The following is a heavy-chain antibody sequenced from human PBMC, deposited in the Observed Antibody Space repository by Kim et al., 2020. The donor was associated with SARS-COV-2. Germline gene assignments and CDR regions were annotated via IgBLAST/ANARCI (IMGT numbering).Heavy chain of an antibody. Sequence: GGSLRLSCAASGFTFDDYAMHWVRQAPGKGLEWVSGISWNSGSIGYADSVKGRFTISRDNAKNSLYLQMNSLRAEDTALYYCAKDLAASIAAAGGLGMDVWGQGTTVTVSS. CDR1: GFTFDDYA. J-gene: IGHJ6*02. D-gene: IGHD6-13*01. CDR3: AKDLAASIAAAGGLGMDV. V-gene: IGHV3-9*01. CDR2: ISWNSGSI.